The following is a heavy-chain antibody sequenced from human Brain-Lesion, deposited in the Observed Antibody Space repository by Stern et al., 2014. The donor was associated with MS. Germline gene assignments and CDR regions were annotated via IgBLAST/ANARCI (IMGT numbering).Heavy chain of an antibody. Sequence: DQLVESGGGVVPPGRPLILSCAASGFTFSSFGMHWVRQAPGKGLEWVAGISYDGSDKYYADSVKGRFTISRDNSKNTLYMEMNSLKVDDTAVYYCAKDRYWLTYVFDYWDRGSLVTVSS. CDR3: AKDRYWLTYVFDY. J-gene: IGHJ4*02. CDR1: GFTFSSFG. V-gene: IGHV3-30*18. CDR2: ISYDGSDK. D-gene: IGHD3-16*02.